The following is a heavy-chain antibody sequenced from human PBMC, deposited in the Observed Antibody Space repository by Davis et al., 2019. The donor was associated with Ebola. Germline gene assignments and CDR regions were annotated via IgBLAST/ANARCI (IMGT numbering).Heavy chain of an antibody. J-gene: IGHJ4*02. V-gene: IGHV3-64D*06. Sequence: GGSLRLSCSASGFTFSSSAKHSIREAPAKGLEYVSAISSNGGSTYYVDSVKGRFTIYRDNSKNTLYLQMSSLRAEDTAVYYCVKDRGRLLWFGELSDYWGQGTLVTVSS. CDR3: VKDRGRLLWFGELSDY. D-gene: IGHD3-10*01. CDR2: ISSNGGST. CDR1: GFTFSSSA.